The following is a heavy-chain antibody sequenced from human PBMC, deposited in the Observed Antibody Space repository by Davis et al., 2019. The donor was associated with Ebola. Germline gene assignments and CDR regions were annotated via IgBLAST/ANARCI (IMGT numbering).Heavy chain of an antibody. CDR1: GFIFSGSA. CDR3: SRLDRAGGMDV. J-gene: IGHJ6*02. D-gene: IGHD3-9*01. V-gene: IGHV3-73*01. CDR2: IRSKANSYAT. Sequence: PGGSLRLSCAASGFIFSGSAMHWVRQASGKGLEWVGRIRSKANSYATAYAASVKGRFTISRDDSKNTAYLQMNSLKTEDTAVYYCSRLDRAGGMDVWGQGTTVTVSS.